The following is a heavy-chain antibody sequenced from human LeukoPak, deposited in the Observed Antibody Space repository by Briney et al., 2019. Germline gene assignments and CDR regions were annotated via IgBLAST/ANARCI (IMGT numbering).Heavy chain of an antibody. D-gene: IGHD2-8*02. CDR3: ARSLAASGGFPRGGDY. V-gene: IGHV3-74*01. CDR2: ITSDGSGT. J-gene: IGHJ4*02. CDR1: GFTFSSYW. Sequence: GGSLRLSCAASGFTFSSYWMFWVRQAPGKGLEWLSRITSDGSGTNYADSVKGRFTVSRDNSKSTLYLQINSLRAEDTGVYFCARSLAASGGFPRGGDYWGQGTLVTVSS.